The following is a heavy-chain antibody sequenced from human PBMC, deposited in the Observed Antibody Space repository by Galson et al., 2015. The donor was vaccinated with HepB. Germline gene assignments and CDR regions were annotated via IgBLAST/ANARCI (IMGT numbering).Heavy chain of an antibody. J-gene: IGHJ3*02. Sequence: ETLSLTCAVSGGSISSSNWWSWVRQPPGKGLEWIGEIYHSGSTNYNPSLKSRVTISVDKSKNQFSLKLSSVTAADTAVYYCARDRLIRSPDGSNSHGAFDIWGRGTMVTVSS. CDR1: GGSISSSNW. CDR2: IYHSGST. D-gene: IGHD5-24*01. CDR3: ARDRLIRSPDGSNSHGAFDI. V-gene: IGHV4-4*02.